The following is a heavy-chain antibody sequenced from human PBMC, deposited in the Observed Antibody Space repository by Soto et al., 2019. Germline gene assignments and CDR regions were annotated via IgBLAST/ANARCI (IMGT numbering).Heavy chain of an antibody. Sequence: PSETLSLTCTVSGGSISSYYWSWIRQPPGKGLEWIGYIYYSGSTNYNPSLKSRVTISVDTSKNQFSLKLSSVTAADTAVYYCARHPIESTMIVVEWGNYFDYWGQGTLVTVSS. D-gene: IGHD3-22*01. CDR2: IYYSGST. J-gene: IGHJ4*02. CDR1: GGSISSYY. CDR3: ARHPIESTMIVVEWGNYFDY. V-gene: IGHV4-59*08.